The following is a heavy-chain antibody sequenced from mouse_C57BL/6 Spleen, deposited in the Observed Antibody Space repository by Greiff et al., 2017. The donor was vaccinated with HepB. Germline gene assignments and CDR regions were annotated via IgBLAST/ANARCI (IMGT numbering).Heavy chain of an antibody. D-gene: IGHD1-1*01. CDR2: IDPEDGDT. CDR3: TCYGSSYWFAD. V-gene: IGHV14-1*01. CDR1: GFNIKDYY. J-gene: IGHJ3*01. Sequence: EVQLQQSGAELVRPGASVKLSCTASGFNIKDYYMHWVKQRPEQGLEWIGRIDPEDGDTEYAPKFQGKATMTADTSSNTAYRQLSSLTSEDTAVYYCTCYGSSYWFADWGQGTLVTVSA.